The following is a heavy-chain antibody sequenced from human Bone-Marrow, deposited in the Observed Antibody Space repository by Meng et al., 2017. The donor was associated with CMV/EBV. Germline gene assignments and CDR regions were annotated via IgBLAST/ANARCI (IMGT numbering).Heavy chain of an antibody. V-gene: IGHV3-21*04. J-gene: IGHJ6*02. CDR2: ISSSSSYI. CDR3: AKDIGSIVVVPAAPAPSSYGMDV. CDR1: GFTFSSYS. D-gene: IGHD2-2*01. Sequence: GESLKISCAASGFTFSSYSMNWVRQAPGKGLEWVSSISSSSSYIYYADSVKGRFTISRDNAKNSLYLQRNSLRAEDTALYYCAKDIGSIVVVPAAPAPSSYGMDVWGQGTTVTVSS.